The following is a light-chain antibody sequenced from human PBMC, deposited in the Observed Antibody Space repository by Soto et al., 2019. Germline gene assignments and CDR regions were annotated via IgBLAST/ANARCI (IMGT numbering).Light chain of an antibody. J-gene: IGLJ2*01. CDR2: IDN. CDR3: ATWDDSLNGPV. V-gene: IGLV1-44*01. Sequence: QAVVTQPPSASGTPGQRVTISCSGSTSNIGRTTVNWYQQLPGTAPKLLIYIDNQRPSGVPERFSGSKSGTSASLAITGLQSEDEATYYCATWDDSLNGPVFGGGTKLTVL. CDR1: TSNIGRTT.